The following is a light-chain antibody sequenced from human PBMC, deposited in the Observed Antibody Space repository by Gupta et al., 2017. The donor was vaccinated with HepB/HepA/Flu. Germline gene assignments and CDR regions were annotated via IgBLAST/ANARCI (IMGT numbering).Light chain of an antibody. J-gene: IGKJ4*01. Sequence: EIESTQSPGTLSLSPGERATLSCRASQSISRNYLAWYQQRPGQAPRLLIYGASIRATGISDRFSGSGAGTDFSLTSSGREPEDFAVYYCQHYGNSLTFGGGTKVEIK. CDR3: QHYGNSLT. CDR2: GAS. V-gene: IGKV3-20*01. CDR1: QSISRNY.